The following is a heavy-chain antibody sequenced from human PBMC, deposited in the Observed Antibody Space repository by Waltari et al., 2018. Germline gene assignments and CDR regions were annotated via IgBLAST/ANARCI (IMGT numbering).Heavy chain of an antibody. V-gene: IGHV4-39*07. CDR2: IYYSGGT. D-gene: IGHD1-26*01. J-gene: IGHJ6*03. CDR3: ARDRASWSYYYYYYYMDV. Sequence: QLQLQESGPGLVKPSETLSLTCTVSGGSISSSSYYWGWIRQPPGKGLEWIGSIYYSGGTYYNPSLKSRVTISVDTSKNQFSLKLSSVTAADTAVDYCARDRASWSYYYYYYYMDVWGKGTTVTISS. CDR1: GGSISSSSYY.